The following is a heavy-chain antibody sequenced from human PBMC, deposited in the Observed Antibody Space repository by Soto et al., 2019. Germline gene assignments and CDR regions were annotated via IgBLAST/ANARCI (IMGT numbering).Heavy chain of an antibody. D-gene: IGHD3-10*01. J-gene: IGHJ4*02. Sequence: SETLSLTCSVSVVSVSSDDYYWNWIRQPPGKGLEWIGYNHIRGRTNYNPALGSRVAISLDTSKNQFSLKLSSVTAADTAVYYCARWAYGSGSYYDYWGQGTLVTVSS. CDR3: ARWAYGSGSYYDY. V-gene: IGHV4-61*08. CDR1: VVSVSSDDYY. CDR2: NHIRGRT.